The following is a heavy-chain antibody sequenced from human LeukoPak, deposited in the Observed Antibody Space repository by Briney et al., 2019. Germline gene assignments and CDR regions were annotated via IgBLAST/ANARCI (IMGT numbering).Heavy chain of an antibody. Sequence: PSEALSLTCTVSGYSISTSYYWGWIRQPPGKGLEWIGSIYHSGSTYYNPSLKSRVTISVDTSKNQFSLKLSSVTAADTAVYYCASEELMYYYDSSGYYIWGQGTLVTVSS. CDR1: GYSISTSYY. V-gene: IGHV4-38-2*02. J-gene: IGHJ4*02. CDR3: ASEELMYYYDSSGYYI. CDR2: IYHSGST. D-gene: IGHD3-22*01.